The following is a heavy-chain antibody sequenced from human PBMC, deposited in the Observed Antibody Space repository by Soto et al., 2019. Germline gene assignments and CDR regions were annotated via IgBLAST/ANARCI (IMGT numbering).Heavy chain of an antibody. Sequence: QVQLVQSGAEVKEPGASVRLSCKAFGYTFTAYNIHWVRQAPGQGLEWMGWINAGNGNTRSSRKFQGRVIITRDTSSTPSYLEVDSLRSEDTAIYSCARVAPSGGSVPRFDPWGQGTLLTVSS. CDR3: ARVAPSGGSVPRFDP. CDR2: INAGNGNT. V-gene: IGHV1-3*01. D-gene: IGHD3-10*01. CDR1: GYTFTAYN. J-gene: IGHJ5*02.